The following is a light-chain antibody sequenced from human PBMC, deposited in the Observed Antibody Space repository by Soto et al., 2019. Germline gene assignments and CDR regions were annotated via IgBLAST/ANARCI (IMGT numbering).Light chain of an antibody. CDR2: DSY. Sequence: QSVLTQPPSLSAAPGQTVSISCPGSSSNVGINDVSWYQHVPGTAPRLLIYDSYKRPSGIPDRFSGSKSGTSATLGITGLQTGDEGDYYCATWDTSQRGVIFGGGTQLTVL. V-gene: IGLV1-51*01. J-gene: IGLJ7*01. CDR3: ATWDTSQRGVI. CDR1: SSNVGIND.